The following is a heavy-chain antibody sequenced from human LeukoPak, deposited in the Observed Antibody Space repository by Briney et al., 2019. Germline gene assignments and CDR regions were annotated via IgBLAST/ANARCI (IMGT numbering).Heavy chain of an antibody. CDR2: IYSGGST. CDR1: GFTVSSNY. V-gene: IGHV3-53*01. Sequence: GGSLRLSCAASGFTVSSNYMSWVRQAPGKGLEWVSVIYSGGSTYHADSVKGRFTISRDNSKNTLYLQMNSLRAEDTAVYYCARDRWELPYYYNGMDVWGQGTTVTVSS. D-gene: IGHD1-26*01. CDR3: ARDRWELPYYYNGMDV. J-gene: IGHJ6*02.